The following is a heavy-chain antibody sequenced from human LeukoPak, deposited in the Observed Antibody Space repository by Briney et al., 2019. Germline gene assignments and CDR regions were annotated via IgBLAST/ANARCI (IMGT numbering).Heavy chain of an antibody. CDR3: ARVSDIVVVPAAVNWNYYYYYGMDV. CDR2: IIPIFGTA. J-gene: IGHJ6*02. D-gene: IGHD2-2*01. V-gene: IGHV1-69*13. Sequence: ASVKVSCKASGGTFSSYATSWVRQAPGQGLEWMGGIIPIFGTANYAQKFQGRVTITADESTSTAYMELSSLRSEDTAVYYCARVSDIVVVPAAVNWNYYYYYGMDVWGQGTTVTVSS. CDR1: GGTFSSYA.